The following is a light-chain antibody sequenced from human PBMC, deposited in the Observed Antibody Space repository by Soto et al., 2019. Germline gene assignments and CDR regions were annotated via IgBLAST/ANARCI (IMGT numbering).Light chain of an antibody. CDR1: QGISNY. CDR2: AAS. V-gene: IGKV1-27*01. CDR3: QKYNSASFT. Sequence: DIQMTQSPSSLSASVGDRVTITCRASQGISNYLAWYQQKPRKVPKLLIYAASTLQSGVQSRFSGSGSGTDFTLTISSLQPEDVATYYCQKYNSASFTFGHGTKVDIK. J-gene: IGKJ3*01.